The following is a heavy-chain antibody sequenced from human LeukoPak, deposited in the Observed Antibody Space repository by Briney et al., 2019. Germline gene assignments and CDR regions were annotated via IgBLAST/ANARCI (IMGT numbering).Heavy chain of an antibody. CDR2: MSHDGSNE. Sequence: GGSLRLSCAASGFTFSRFPVHWVRQAPGMGLEWVAVMSHDGSNEFYGDSEKGRFTISRDSSNNTLFLDMNSLRAEDTAVYYCGRTFDSTGYFLGYFDLWGQGTLVIVSS. CDR3: GRTFDSTGYFLGYFDL. CDR1: GFTFSRFP. J-gene: IGHJ4*02. V-gene: IGHV3-30*07. D-gene: IGHD3-22*01.